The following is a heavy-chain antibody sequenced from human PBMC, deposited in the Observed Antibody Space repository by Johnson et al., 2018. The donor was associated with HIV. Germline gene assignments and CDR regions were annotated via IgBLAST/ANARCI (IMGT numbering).Heavy chain of an antibody. V-gene: IGHV3-30*19. J-gene: IGHJ3*02. Sequence: QVQLVESGGGVVQPGGSLRLSCAASGFTFNDYGMHWVRQAPGKGLEWVAVISYDGSNKYYADSVKGRFTISRDNSKNTLYLQMNSLRAEDTAVYYCARGGNEIDAFDIWGQGTMVTVSS. CDR2: ISYDGSNK. CDR1: GFTFNDYG. CDR3: ARGGNEIDAFDI. D-gene: IGHD1-1*01.